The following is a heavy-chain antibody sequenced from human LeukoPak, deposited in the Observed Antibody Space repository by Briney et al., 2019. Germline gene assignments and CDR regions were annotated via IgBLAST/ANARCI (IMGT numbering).Heavy chain of an antibody. Sequence: PGGSLRLSCAASGFTFSNYAMSWVRQAPGKGLEWVSTLSGTGGGIHYADSVKGRFTIFRDNSKNALYLQTNSLRVEDTAVYYCAIDPNWGTHSWGQGVLVTVSS. CDR2: LSGTGGGI. CDR1: GFTFSNYA. J-gene: IGHJ4*02. D-gene: IGHD7-27*01. V-gene: IGHV3-23*01. CDR3: AIDPNWGTHS.